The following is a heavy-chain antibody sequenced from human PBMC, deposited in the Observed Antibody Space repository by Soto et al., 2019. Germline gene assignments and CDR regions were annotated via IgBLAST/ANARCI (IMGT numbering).Heavy chain of an antibody. CDR1: TGSSDSFY. D-gene: IGHD5-12*01. J-gene: IGHJ4*02. CDR3: ARSRDGYNLNPIDQ. CDR2: FFYTGST. Sequence: QVQLQVSGPGLVKPSASLSLSCTVSTGSSDSFYWSWIRQPPGKGREWIGYFFYTGSTNHNPSLKGRVTISLDMSSSQFSLSLTSVTAADTAMYYCARSRDGYNLNPIDQWGQGLLVTVSS. V-gene: IGHV4-59*01.